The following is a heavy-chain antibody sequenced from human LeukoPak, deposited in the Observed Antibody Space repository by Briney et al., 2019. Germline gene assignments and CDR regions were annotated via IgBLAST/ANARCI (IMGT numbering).Heavy chain of an antibody. J-gene: IGHJ6*03. Sequence: GGSLRLSCAASGFTFSSYWMSWVRQAPGKGLEWVANIKQDGSEKYYVDSVKGRFTISRDNAKNSLYLQVNSLRAEDTAVYYCARVGTIFGVVTHYNMDVWGKGTTVIVSS. CDR3: ARVGTIFGVVTHYNMDV. CDR1: GFTFSSYW. D-gene: IGHD3-3*01. CDR2: IKQDGSEK. V-gene: IGHV3-7*01.